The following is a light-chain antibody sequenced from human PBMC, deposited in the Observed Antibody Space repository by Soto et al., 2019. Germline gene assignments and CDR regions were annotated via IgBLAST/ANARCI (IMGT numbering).Light chain of an antibody. CDR2: AAS. CDR3: QQTTSFPLT. Sequence: DIQVTQSPSSASASVGDRVPITCRASQGITSWLAWYQQKPGRAPKLLIYAASSLQRGVPSRFSGSVSGTDFTLTISSLQPEDFATYYCQQTTSFPLTFGGGTKVEIK. V-gene: IGKV1-12*01. CDR1: QGITSW. J-gene: IGKJ4*01.